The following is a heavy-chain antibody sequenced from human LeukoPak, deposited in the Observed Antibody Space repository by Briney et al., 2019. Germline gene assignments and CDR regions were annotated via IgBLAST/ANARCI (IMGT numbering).Heavy chain of an antibody. D-gene: IGHD1-7*01. CDR2: ISAYNGNT. CDR1: GYTFTSYG. J-gene: IGHJ4*02. V-gene: IGHV1-18*01. Sequence: ASVKVSCKASGYTFTSYGISWVRQAPGQGLEWMGWISAYNGNTNYAQKLQGRVTMTTDTSTSTAYMELRSLRSDDTAVYYCARDLSHITGTTAPFDYWGQGTLVTVSS. CDR3: ARDLSHITGTTAPFDY.